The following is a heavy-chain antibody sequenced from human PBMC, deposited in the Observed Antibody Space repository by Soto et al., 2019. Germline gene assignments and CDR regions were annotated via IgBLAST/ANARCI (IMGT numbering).Heavy chain of an antibody. D-gene: IGHD2-2*01. V-gene: IGHV4-4*02. J-gene: IGHJ4*02. CDR3: AREVNGNQAFDY. CDR1: GASISSDDW. Sequence: QVQLQESGPGLVKPSGTLSLTCAVSGASISSDDWWNWVRQPPGKGLEWIGEISQSGNAYYNPSLMSRVTMSVDKSKKYFSLKLDSVTAADTAVYYCAREVNGNQAFDYWGQGTLVTVSS. CDR2: ISQSGNA.